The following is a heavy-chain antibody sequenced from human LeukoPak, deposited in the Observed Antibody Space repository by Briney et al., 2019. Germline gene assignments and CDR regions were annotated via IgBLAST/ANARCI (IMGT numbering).Heavy chain of an antibody. J-gene: IGHJ4*02. CDR3: ARSNKALAPQQKEWSY. D-gene: IGHD3-3*01. CDR1: GVSISSYY. CDR2: IYYSGST. Sequence: SETLSLTCTVSGVSISSYYWSWIRQPPGKGLEGVGYIYYSGSTNYNASLKSRVTISVDTSKKQFSLKRSDVTAADTTVYYCARSNKALAPQQKEWSYWGQGTLVTVSS. V-gene: IGHV4-59*12.